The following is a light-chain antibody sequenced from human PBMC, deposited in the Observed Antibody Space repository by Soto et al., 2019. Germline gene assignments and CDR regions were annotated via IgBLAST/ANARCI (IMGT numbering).Light chain of an antibody. J-gene: IGKJ2*01. CDR2: GAS. Sequence: DIRLTQSPSPLSASVVDRVTITCRASQSINTYLAWSQQKPGKAHKLLIYGASSLDSPVSKRCSGSESGTQFGLTISRLQPDDFANYYCQQYDGYYLIFGQGTRLEI. V-gene: IGKV1-5*01. CDR1: QSINTY. CDR3: QQYDGYYLI.